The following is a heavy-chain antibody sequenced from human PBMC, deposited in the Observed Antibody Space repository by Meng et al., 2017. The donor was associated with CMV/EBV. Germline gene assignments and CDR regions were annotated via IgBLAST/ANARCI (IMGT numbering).Heavy chain of an antibody. CDR1: GYTFTGYY. CDR2: INPNSGGT. CDR3: ARQVSIAARPNYYGMDV. D-gene: IGHD6-6*01. V-gene: IGHV1-2*02. Sequence: ASVKVSCKASGYTFTGYYMHWVRQAPGQGLEWMGWINPNSGGTNYAQKFQGRVTMTRDTSIRTAYMELSRLRSDDTAVYYCARQVSIAARPNYYGMDVWGQGTTVTVSS. J-gene: IGHJ6*02.